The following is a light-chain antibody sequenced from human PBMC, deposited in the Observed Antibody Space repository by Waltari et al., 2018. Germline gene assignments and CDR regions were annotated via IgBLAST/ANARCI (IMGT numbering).Light chain of an antibody. V-gene: IGKV1-39*01. CDR2: AAS. J-gene: IGKJ2*01. Sequence: DIQMTQSPSSLSASVGDRVTITCRASQGISSYLNWYQQKPGKAPKLLIYAASSLQSGVPSRFSGSGSVTDFTLTITSLQPEDFATYSCQQSYSTPYTFGQGTKLGI. CDR3: QQSYSTPYT. CDR1: QGISSY.